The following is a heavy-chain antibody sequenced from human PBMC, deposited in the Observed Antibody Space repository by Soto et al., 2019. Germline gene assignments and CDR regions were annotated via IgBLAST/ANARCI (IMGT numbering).Heavy chain of an antibody. J-gene: IGHJ6*04. CDR2: ISYDGSNK. CDR3: AKESYSSSSYYYGMDV. D-gene: IGHD6-6*01. CDR1: GFTFSSYG. V-gene: IGHV3-30*18. Sequence: QVQLVESGGGVVQPGRSLRRSCAASGFTFSSYGMHWVRQAPGEGLEWVAVISYDGSNKYYADSVKGRFTVSRDNSKSTLFLQMNSLRGEDTAVYYCAKESYSSSSYYYGMDVWGKGTTVTVSS.